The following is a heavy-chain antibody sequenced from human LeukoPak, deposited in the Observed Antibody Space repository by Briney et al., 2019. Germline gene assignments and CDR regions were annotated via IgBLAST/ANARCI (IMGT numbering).Heavy chain of an antibody. D-gene: IGHD5-18*01. V-gene: IGHV3-11*01. CDR3: AREYSYGLSYGMDV. Sequence: GGSLRLSCAASGFTFSDYYMSRIRQAPGKGLEWVSYISSSGSTIYYADSVKGRFTISRDNAKNSLYLQMNSLRAEDTAVYYCAREYSYGLSYGMDVWGQGTTVTVSS. J-gene: IGHJ6*02. CDR1: GFTFSDYY. CDR2: ISSSGSTI.